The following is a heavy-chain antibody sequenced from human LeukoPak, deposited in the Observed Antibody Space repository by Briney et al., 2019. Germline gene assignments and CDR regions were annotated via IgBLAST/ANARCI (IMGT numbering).Heavy chain of an antibody. D-gene: IGHD6-13*01. CDR3: ARVGAAPIDY. CDR1: GFTFSRYS. Sequence: PGGSLRLSCAASGFTFSRYSMNWVRQAPGKGLEWVSSISSSSSYIYYANSVKGRFTISRDNAKNSLYLQMNSLRAEDTAVYYCARVGAAPIDYWGQGTLVTVSS. J-gene: IGHJ4*02. V-gene: IGHV3-21*06. CDR2: ISSSSSYI.